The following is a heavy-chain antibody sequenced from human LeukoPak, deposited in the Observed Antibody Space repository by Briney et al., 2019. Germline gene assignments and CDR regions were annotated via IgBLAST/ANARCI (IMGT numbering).Heavy chain of an antibody. V-gene: IGHV4-59*08. D-gene: IGHD2-21*02. Sequence: SETLSLTCTVSGGSISSYYWSWIRQPPGKGLEWIGYIYYSGSTNYNPSLKSRVTISVDTSKNQFSLKPSSVTAADTAVYYCARRRPFNDFFYYYGMDVWGQGTTVTVSS. CDR3: ARRRPFNDFFYYYGMDV. CDR2: IYYSGST. J-gene: IGHJ6*02. CDR1: GGSISSYY.